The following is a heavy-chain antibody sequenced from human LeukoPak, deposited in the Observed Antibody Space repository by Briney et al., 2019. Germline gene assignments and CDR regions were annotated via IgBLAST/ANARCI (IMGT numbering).Heavy chain of an antibody. V-gene: IGHV1-8*03. CDR3: ARVDTAMASFDY. CDR1: GYTFTSYD. J-gene: IGHJ4*02. Sequence: ASVKVSCKASGYTFTSYDINWVRQATGQGLEWMGWMNPNSGNTGYAQKFQGRVTITRDTSASTAYMELSSLRSEDTAVYYCARVDTAMASFDYWGQGTLVTVSS. CDR2: MNPNSGNT. D-gene: IGHD5-18*01.